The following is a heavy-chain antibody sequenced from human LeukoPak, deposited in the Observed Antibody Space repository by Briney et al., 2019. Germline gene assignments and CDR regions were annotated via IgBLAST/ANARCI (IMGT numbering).Heavy chain of an antibody. CDR1: GFTFSNSA. Sequence: GTSVKVSCKASGFTFSNSAVQWVRQARGQRLEWIGWIVVGCGNTNYAQKFQERVTITRDMSTSTAYMGLSSLRSEDTAVYYCAVDVIYESDWGQGTLVTVSS. V-gene: IGHV1-58*01. CDR2: IVVGCGNT. J-gene: IGHJ4*02. D-gene: IGHD2/OR15-2a*01. CDR3: AVDVIYESD.